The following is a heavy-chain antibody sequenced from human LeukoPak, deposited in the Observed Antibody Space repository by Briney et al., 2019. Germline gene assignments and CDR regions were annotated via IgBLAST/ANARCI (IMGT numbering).Heavy chain of an antibody. J-gene: IGHJ5*02. Sequence: GASVKVSCKASGYTFTSYGISWVRQAPGQGLVWMGWISAYNGNTNYAQKLQGRVTMTTDTSTSTAYMELRSLRSDDTAVYYCARDYCSSTSCYVAFDPWGQGTLVTVSS. CDR1: GYTFTSYG. V-gene: IGHV1-18*01. D-gene: IGHD2-2*01. CDR2: ISAYNGNT. CDR3: ARDYCSSTSCYVAFDP.